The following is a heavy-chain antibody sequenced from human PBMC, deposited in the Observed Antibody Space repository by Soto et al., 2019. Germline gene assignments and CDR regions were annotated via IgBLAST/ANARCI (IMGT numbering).Heavy chain of an antibody. Sequence: GASVKVSCKASGYTFTSYYMHWVRQAPGQGLEWMGIINPSGGSTSYAQKFQGRVTMTRDTSTSTVYMELSSLRSEDTAVYYCARDRHYDFWSGSGPKDSYFDYWGQGTLVTVSS. D-gene: IGHD3-3*01. V-gene: IGHV1-46*03. CDR1: GYTFTSYY. CDR2: INPSGGST. J-gene: IGHJ4*02. CDR3: ARDRHYDFWSGSGPKDSYFDY.